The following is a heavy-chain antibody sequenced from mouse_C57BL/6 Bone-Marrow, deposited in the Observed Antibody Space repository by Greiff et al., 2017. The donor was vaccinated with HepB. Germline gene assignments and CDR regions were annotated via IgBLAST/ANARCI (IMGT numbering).Heavy chain of an antibody. V-gene: IGHV1-81*01. CDR3: ARPYYSNYVGFAY. D-gene: IGHD2-5*01. J-gene: IGHJ3*01. Sequence: VKLQESGAELARPGASVKLSCKASGYTFTSYGISWVKQRTGQGLEWIGEIYPRSGNTYYNEKFKGKATLTADKSSSTAYMELRSLTSEDSAVYFCARPYYSNYVGFAYWGQGTLVTVSA. CDR1: GYTFTSYG. CDR2: IYPRSGNT.